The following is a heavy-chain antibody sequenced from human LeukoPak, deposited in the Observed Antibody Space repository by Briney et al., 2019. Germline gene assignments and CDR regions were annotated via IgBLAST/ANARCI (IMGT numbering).Heavy chain of an antibody. D-gene: IGHD1-26*01. V-gene: IGHV3-53*04. J-gene: IGHJ3*02. CDR2: IYSGGST. CDR1: GFTVSSNY. Sequence: GGSLRLSCAASGFTVSSNYMSWVRKAPGKGLGWVSVIYSGGSTYYTDSVKGRFTISRHNSQNTPFLQMNSLRAEDTAVYYCARVGGLDAFDIWGQGTMVTVPS. CDR3: ARVGGLDAFDI.